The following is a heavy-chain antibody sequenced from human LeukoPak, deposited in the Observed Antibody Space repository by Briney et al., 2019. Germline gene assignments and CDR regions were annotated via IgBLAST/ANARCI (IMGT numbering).Heavy chain of an antibody. CDR1: GFTFSNYW. CDR3: AKDAVYCSGGSCYSGWFDP. CDR2: ISYDGSNK. Sequence: GGSLRLSCAASGFTFSNYWMSWVRQAPGKGLEWVAVISYDGSNKYYADSVKGRFTISRDNSKNTLYLQMNSLRAEDTAVYYCAKDAVYCSGGSCYSGWFDPWGQGTLVTVSS. V-gene: IGHV3-30*18. J-gene: IGHJ5*02. D-gene: IGHD2-15*01.